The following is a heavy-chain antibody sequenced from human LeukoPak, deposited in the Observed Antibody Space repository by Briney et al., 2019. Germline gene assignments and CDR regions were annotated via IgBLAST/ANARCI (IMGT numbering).Heavy chain of an antibody. D-gene: IGHD3-3*01. V-gene: IGHV3-33*01. CDR3: AAVYSFGWFDY. Sequence: GGSLRLSCVASGFDFSSYGMHWVRQAPGKGLEWVAVVWYGGSKKYYADSVNGRFTISRDDSKNTLYLQMDDLRADDTAIYYCAAVYSFGWFDYWGQGTPVTVSS. CDR1: GFDFSSYG. CDR2: VWYGGSKK. J-gene: IGHJ5*01.